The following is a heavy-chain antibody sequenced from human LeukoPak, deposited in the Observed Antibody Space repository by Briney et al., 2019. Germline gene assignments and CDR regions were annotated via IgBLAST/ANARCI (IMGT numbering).Heavy chain of an antibody. Sequence: PSETLSLTCAVYGGSFSGYYWSWIRQPPGRGLEWIGEINHSGSTNYNPSLKSRVTISVDTSKNQLSLKLSSVTAADTAVYYCARPYYYDSRIDPWGQGILVTVSS. D-gene: IGHD3-22*01. V-gene: IGHV4-34*01. CDR2: INHSGST. CDR1: GGSFSGYY. J-gene: IGHJ5*02. CDR3: ARPYYYDSRIDP.